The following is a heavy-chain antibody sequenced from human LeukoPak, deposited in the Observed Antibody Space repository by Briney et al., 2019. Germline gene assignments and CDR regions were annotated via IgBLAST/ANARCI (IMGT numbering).Heavy chain of an antibody. Sequence: PGGSLRLSCSASGFTFSSLAMHWVRQAPGKGLEYVSGISYNGGDTYYADSVKGRFTISRDNSKNTLYLQMSSLRAEDTAMYYCVKDLNLIVAAGTHFAYWGQGTLVTVSP. J-gene: IGHJ4*02. CDR1: GFTFSSLA. D-gene: IGHD6-13*01. CDR2: ISYNGGDT. V-gene: IGHV3-64D*06. CDR3: VKDLNLIVAAGTHFAY.